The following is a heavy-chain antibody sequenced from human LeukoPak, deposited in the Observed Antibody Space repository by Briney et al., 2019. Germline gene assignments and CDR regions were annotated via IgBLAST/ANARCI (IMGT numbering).Heavy chain of an antibody. CDR3: ARRGLAASSDS. J-gene: IGHJ4*02. D-gene: IGHD2-15*01. Sequence: ASAKVSCKASGYSFTGYFILWMRQAPGQGLKWMGWINPHSGSTNYAPKFQGRVTSTRDTSINTVYLQMTSLRPDDTAIYYCARRGLAASSDSWGQGTLVTVSS. CDR1: GYSFTGYF. CDR2: INPHSGST. V-gene: IGHV1-2*02.